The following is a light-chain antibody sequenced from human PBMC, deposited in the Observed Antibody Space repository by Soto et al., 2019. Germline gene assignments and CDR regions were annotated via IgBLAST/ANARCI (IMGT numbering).Light chain of an antibody. CDR3: QQYSIYRT. V-gene: IGKV1-5*03. Sequence: DIQMTQSPSTLSASVGDRVTITCRASQSISSWLAWYQQKPGKAPKLLIYQASNLESGVPSRFSGSGSGTEFPLTISSLQPDDFATYSCQQYSIYRTFGQGTKVEIK. J-gene: IGKJ1*01. CDR2: QAS. CDR1: QSISSW.